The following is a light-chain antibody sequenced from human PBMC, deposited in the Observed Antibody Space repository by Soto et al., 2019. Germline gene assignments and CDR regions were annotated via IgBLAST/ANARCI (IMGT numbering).Light chain of an antibody. V-gene: IGKV3-20*01. CDR1: QSVRSSF. J-gene: IGKJ2*01. Sequence: EIVLTQSPGILSLSPGERATLSCRASQSVRSSFLAWYQQKLGQSPRLLIYGASSRATGIPARFSGSGSGTDFTLIISRLEPEDFAVYYCQQYSSSPYTFGQGTKLEIK. CDR2: GAS. CDR3: QQYSSSPYT.